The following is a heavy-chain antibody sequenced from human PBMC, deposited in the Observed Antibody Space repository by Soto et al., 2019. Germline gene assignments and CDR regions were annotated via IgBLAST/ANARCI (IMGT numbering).Heavy chain of an antibody. Sequence: ASVKVSCKASGYTFTSYYMHWVRQAPGQGLEWMGIINPSGGSTSYAQKFQGRVTMTRDKSTSTVYMELSSLRSEETAVYYCAKFRPRRTSRYFFDYCDRETSVPGSS. J-gene: IGHJ4*02. CDR2: INPSGGST. V-gene: IGHV1-46*01. CDR3: AKFRPRRTSRYFFDY. CDR1: GYTFTSYY.